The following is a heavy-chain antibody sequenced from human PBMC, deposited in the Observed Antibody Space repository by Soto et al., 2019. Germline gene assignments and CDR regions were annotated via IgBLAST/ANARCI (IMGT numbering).Heavy chain of an antibody. Sequence: SETLSLTCAVHGGSFSGFYWTRIRQPPGKGLEWIGEINHSGSSNYNPPLKSRVTMSLDTSRNQFSLSLNSVTAADTAVYYCARMAGPWYFDLWGRGNLVTVSS. CDR1: GGSFSGFY. J-gene: IGHJ2*01. CDR2: INHSGSS. V-gene: IGHV4-34*01. CDR3: ARMAGPWYFDL.